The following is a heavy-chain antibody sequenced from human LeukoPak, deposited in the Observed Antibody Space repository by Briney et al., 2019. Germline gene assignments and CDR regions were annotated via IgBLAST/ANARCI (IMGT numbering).Heavy chain of an antibody. J-gene: IGHJ3*02. CDR2: IYYSGST. CDR3: AREDTAMVRTAFDI. D-gene: IGHD5-18*01. V-gene: IGHV4-59*01. CDR1: GGPINSYY. Sequence: KPSETLSLTCTVSGGPINSYYWSWIRQPPGKGLEVIGYIYYSGSTNYNPSLKSRVTISVDTSKNQFSLKLSSVTAADTAVYFCAREDTAMVRTAFDIWGQGTMVTVSS.